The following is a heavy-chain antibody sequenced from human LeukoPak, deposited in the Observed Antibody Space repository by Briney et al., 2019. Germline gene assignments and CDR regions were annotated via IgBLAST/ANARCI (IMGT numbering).Heavy chain of an antibody. V-gene: IGHV4-34*01. J-gene: IGHJ4*02. D-gene: IGHD1-26*01. Sequence: SETLSLTCAVYGGSFSGYYWSWIRPPPGKGLEWIGEINHSGSTNYNPSLKSRVTISVDTSKNQFSLKLSSVTAADTAVYYCARGRGSYAFDYWGQGTLVTVSS. CDR1: GGSFSGYY. CDR3: ARGRGSYAFDY. CDR2: INHSGST.